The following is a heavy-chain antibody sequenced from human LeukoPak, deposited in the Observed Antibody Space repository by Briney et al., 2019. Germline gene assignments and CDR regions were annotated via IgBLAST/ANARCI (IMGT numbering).Heavy chain of an antibody. J-gene: IGHJ6*03. CDR2: IRYDGSNK. V-gene: IGHV3-30*02. Sequence: GGSLRLSCAASGFTFSSYGMHWVRQAPGKGLEWVAFIRYDGSNKYYADSVKGRFTISRDNSKNTLYLQMNSLRAEDTAVYYCARKGVVVVVAATLPLMDVWGKGTTVTISS. D-gene: IGHD2-15*01. CDR1: GFTFSSYG. CDR3: ARKGVVVVVAATLPLMDV.